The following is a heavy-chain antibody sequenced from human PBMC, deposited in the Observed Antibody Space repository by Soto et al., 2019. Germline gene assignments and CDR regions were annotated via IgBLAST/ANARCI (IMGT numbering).Heavy chain of an antibody. D-gene: IGHD2-15*01. J-gene: IGHJ5*02. CDR2: IWYDGSNK. CDR3: ARDSDKVVVAGRNWFDP. V-gene: IGHV3-33*01. Sequence: GGSLRLSCAASGFTFSSYGMHWVRQAPGKGLEWVAVIWYDGSNKYYADSVKGRFTISRDNSKNTLYLQMNSLRAEDTAVYYCARDSDKVVVAGRNWFDPWGQGTLVTVSS. CDR1: GFTFSSYG.